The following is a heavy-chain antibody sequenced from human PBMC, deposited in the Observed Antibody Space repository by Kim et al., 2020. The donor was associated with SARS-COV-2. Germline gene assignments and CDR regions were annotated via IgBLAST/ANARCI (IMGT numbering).Heavy chain of an antibody. J-gene: IGHJ4*02. CDR3: ATSGVYYYDSSGLYYFDY. V-gene: IGHV1-69*13. D-gene: IGHD3-22*01. CDR2: IIPIFGTA. Sequence: SVKVSCKASGGTFSSYAISWVRQAPGQGLEWMGGIIPIFGTANYAQKFQGRVTITADESTSTAYMEVSSLRSEDTAVYYCATSGVYYYDSSGLYYFDYWGQGTLVTVSS. CDR1: GGTFSSYA.